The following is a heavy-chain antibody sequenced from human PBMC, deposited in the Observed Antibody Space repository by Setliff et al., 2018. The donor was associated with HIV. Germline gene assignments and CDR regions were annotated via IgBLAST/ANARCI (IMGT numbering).Heavy chain of an antibody. CDR2: ISADNGHT. CDR1: GYTFTSYG. CDR3: ARGRRFTSVWFSEY. V-gene: IGHV1-18*01. Sequence: ASVKVSCKASGYTFTSYGIIWVRQAPGQGLEWIGWISADNGHTKYAQKFQDRVALTTDTSTTTAYMELRSLRSDDTAVYYCARGRRFTSVWFSEYWGPGTLVTVSS. D-gene: IGHD2-2*01. J-gene: IGHJ4*02.